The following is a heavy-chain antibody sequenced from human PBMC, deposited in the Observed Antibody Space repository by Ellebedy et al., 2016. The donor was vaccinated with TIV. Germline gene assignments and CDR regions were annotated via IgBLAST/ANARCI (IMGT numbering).Heavy chain of an antibody. J-gene: IGHJ6*02. CDR1: GFPFSSYA. Sequence: GESLKISCAASGFPFSSYAMIWVRQAPGKGLEWVSTITGSGGSTYYADSVKGRFTISRDTSKNTLYLQMNSLGADDTALYYCAKYRQGNYHGVDVWGQGTTVTVSS. CDR3: AKYRQGNYHGVDV. V-gene: IGHV3-23*01. CDR2: ITGSGGST. D-gene: IGHD3-16*02.